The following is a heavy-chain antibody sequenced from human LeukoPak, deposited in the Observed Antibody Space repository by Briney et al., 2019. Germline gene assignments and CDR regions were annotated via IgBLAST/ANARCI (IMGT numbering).Heavy chain of an antibody. CDR3: ARYQGSVTVVTPSPLDY. J-gene: IGHJ4*02. CDR1: GFTFSDYY. CDR2: ISSSGSTL. D-gene: IGHD4-23*01. Sequence: GGSLRLSCAASGFTFSDYYMSGIRQAPGEGLECVSYISSSGSTLYYADSVKGRFTISRNNAKNTLYLQMNSLRAEDTAVYYCARYQGSVTVVTPSPLDYWGQGTLVTVSS. V-gene: IGHV3-11*01.